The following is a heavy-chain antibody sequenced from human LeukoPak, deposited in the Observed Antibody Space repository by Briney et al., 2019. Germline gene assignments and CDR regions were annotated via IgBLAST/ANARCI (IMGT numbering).Heavy chain of an antibody. CDR1: GYTFTGYY. V-gene: IGHV1-2*02. J-gene: IGHJ6*03. Sequence: GALVKVSCKASGYTFTGYYMHWVRQAPGQGLEWMGWINPNSGGTNYAQKFQGRVTMTRDTSISTAYMELSRLRSDDTAVYYCARDPTTGIAASLCMDVWGKGTTVTVSS. CDR2: INPNSGGT. CDR3: ARDPTTGIAASLCMDV. D-gene: IGHD6-13*01.